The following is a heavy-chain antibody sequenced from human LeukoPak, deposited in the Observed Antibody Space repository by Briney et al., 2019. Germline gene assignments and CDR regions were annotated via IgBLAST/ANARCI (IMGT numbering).Heavy chain of an antibody. CDR2: MNPNSGNT. CDR1: GYTFTTYD. V-gene: IGHV1-8*01. CDR3: ARGDLGYCSSTSCYVVDY. J-gene: IGHJ4*02. Sequence: ASVKVSCTASGYTFTTYDINWVRQATGQGVEWMGWMNPNSGNTGYAQKFQGRVTMTRDTSISTAYMELSSLRSEDTAVYYCARGDLGYCSSTSCYVVDYWGQGTLVTVSS. D-gene: IGHD2-2*01.